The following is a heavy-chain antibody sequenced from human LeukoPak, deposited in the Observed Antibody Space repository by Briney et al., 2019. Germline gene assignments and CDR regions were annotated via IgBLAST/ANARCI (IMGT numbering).Heavy chain of an antibody. J-gene: IGHJ4*02. D-gene: IGHD6-19*01. V-gene: IGHV5-51*01. Sequence: GESLKISCSGSGYNFSNYWIGWVRQTPGKGLEWMGIIYPGDSDTRYSPSSQGQVTVSADKSISTAYLQWGSLKASDTAMYYCARRGPVSGWFGDWGQGTLVTVSS. CDR1: GYNFSNYW. CDR2: IYPGDSDT. CDR3: ARRGPVSGWFGD.